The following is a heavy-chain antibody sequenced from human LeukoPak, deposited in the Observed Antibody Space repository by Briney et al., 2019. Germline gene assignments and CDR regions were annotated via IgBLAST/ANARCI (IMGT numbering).Heavy chain of an antibody. CDR2: IRYDGSNK. V-gene: IGHV3-30*02. CDR1: GFTFSNYG. J-gene: IGHJ4*02. CDR3: AKDRGYWGNYFDY. Sequence: GGSLRLSCAASGFTFSNYGMHWVRQAPGRGLEWVAFIRYDGSNKYYADSVKGRFTISRDNSKNTLYLEMNSLRAEDTAVYYCAKDRGYWGNYFDYWGQGTLVTVSS. D-gene: IGHD3-22*01.